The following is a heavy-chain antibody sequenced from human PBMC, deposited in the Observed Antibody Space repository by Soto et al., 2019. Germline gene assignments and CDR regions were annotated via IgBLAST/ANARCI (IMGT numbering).Heavy chain of an antibody. J-gene: IGHJ6*02. CDR3: TRHAIIPKLQYGMDV. CDR2: IFYRGNT. CDR1: GGSIIGYY. V-gene: IGHV4-59*01. D-gene: IGHD1-1*01. Sequence: PSETLSLTCTVSGGSIIGYYWSWIRQPPGKGLEWIGYIFYRGNTLYNPSLQSRVTISVDTSKNQFFLGLTSVTAADTAVYYCTRHAIIPKLQYGMDVWGQGASVTVSS.